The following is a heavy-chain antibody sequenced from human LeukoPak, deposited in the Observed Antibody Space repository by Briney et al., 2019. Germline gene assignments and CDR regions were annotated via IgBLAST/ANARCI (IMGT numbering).Heavy chain of an antibody. V-gene: IGHV3-30*18. CDR2: ISYDGSNK. Sequence: VQPGRSLRLSCAASGFTFSSYGMHWVRQAPGKGLEWVAVISYDGSNKYYADSVKGRFTISRDNSKNMLYLQMNSLRAEDTAVYYCAKDPGDYSNYRRVFWGTLDYWGQGTLVTVSS. J-gene: IGHJ4*02. CDR3: AKDPGDYSNYRRVFWGTLDY. D-gene: IGHD4-11*01. CDR1: GFTFSSYG.